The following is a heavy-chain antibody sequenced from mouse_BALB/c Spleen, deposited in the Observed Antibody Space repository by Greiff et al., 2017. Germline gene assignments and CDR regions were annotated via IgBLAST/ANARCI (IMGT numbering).Heavy chain of an antibody. CDR3: ARMGGNSLFYYALDD. CDR2: INPYNDGT. Sequence: VQLKQSGPELVKPGASVKMSCKASGYTFTSYVMHWVKQKPGQGLEWIGYINPYNDGTKYNEKFKGKATLTSDKSSNTAYMELSSLTSEDSAVYYGARMGGNSLFYYALDDWGQGTSVTVSA. D-gene: IGHD2-1*01. V-gene: IGHV1-14*01. CDR1: GYTFTSYV. J-gene: IGHJ4*01.